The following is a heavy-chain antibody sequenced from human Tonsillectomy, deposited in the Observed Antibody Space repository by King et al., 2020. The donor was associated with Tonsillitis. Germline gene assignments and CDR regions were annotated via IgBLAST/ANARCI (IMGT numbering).Heavy chain of an antibody. D-gene: IGHD7-27*01. CDR2: ISSSSSTI. J-gene: IGHJ2*01. V-gene: IGHV3-48*01. CDR1: GFTFSSYS. CDR3: ARDRSNWGPPYWYFDL. Sequence: VQLVESGGGLVQPGGSLRLSCAASGFTFSSYSMNWVRQAPGKGLEWVSYISSSSSTIYYADSVKGRFTISRDNAKNSLYLQMNSLRAEDTAVYYCARDRSNWGPPYWYFDLWGRGTLVTVSS.